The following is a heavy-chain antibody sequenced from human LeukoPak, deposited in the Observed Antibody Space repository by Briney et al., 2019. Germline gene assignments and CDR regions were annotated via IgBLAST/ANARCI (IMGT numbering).Heavy chain of an antibody. CDR3: ARTGTDDYFDY. CDR1: GFTFSSYS. V-gene: IGHV3-21*01. D-gene: IGHD1-1*01. CDR2: ISSSSYI. Sequence: GGSLRLSCAASGFTFSSYSMNWVRQAPGKGLEWVSSISSSSYIYYADSVKGRFTISRDNAKNSLYLQMNSLRAEDTAVYYCARTGTDDYFDYWGQGTLVTVSS. J-gene: IGHJ4*02.